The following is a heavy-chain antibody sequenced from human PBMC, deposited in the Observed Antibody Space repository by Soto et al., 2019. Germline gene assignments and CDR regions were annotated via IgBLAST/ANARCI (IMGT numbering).Heavy chain of an antibody. CDR1: GFTFSSYS. CDR3: ARGTAGYRSSWYGN. D-gene: IGHD6-13*01. V-gene: IGHV3-21*01. CDR2: ISSSSSYI. Sequence: EVQLVESGGGLVKPGGSLRLSCAASGFTFSSYSMTWVRQAPGKGLEWVSSISSSSSYIYYADSVKGRFTISRDNSKTSLYLQMNSLRAEDTAVYYWARGTAGYRSSWYGNWGQGTLVTVSS. J-gene: IGHJ4*02.